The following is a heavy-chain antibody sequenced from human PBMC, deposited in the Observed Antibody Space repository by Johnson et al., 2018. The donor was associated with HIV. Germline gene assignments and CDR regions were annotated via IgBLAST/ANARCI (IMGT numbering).Heavy chain of an antibody. V-gene: IGHV3-66*01. CDR1: GIIVTGNF. CDR3: ARDRRDVSSSRWFGPTRRAFDI. D-gene: IGHD6-6*01. J-gene: IGHJ3*02. Sequence: MLLLESGGGLVQPGGSLRLSCAASGIIVTGNFMSWVRQAPGKGLEWVSVINAGGDTYYADSVKGRFTISRDNSKNTLYLQMNSLRAEDTAVYYCARDRRDVSSSRWFGPTRRAFDIWGQGTRVTVSS. CDR2: INAGGDT.